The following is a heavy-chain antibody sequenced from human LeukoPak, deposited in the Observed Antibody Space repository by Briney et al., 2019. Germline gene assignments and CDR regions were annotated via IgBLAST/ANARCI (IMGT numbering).Heavy chain of an antibody. V-gene: IGHV1-2*02. CDR1: GYTFTGYY. CDR3: ARDFDY. Sequence: GASVKVSCKAFGYTFTGYYMHWVRQAPGQGLEWMGWINPNSGGTNSAQKFQGRVTMTRDTSISTAYMELSRLTSDDTAVYYCARDFDYWGQGTLVTVSS. CDR2: INPNSGGT. J-gene: IGHJ4*02.